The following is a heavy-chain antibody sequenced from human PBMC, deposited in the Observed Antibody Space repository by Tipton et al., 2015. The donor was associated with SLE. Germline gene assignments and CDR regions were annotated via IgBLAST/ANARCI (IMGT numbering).Heavy chain of an antibody. CDR3: ARGMRDGYYYYYYMDV. D-gene: IGHD3-10*01. V-gene: IGHV4-59*01. Sequence: LRLSCTVSGGSINIYYWSWVRQSPGEGLEWIGYIFHSGSTNSNPSLKSRVAMSLDTSKNQFSLRLSSVTAADTAVYYCARGMRDGYYYYYYMDVWGKGTTVTVSS. CDR2: IFHSGST. J-gene: IGHJ6*03. CDR1: GGSINIYY.